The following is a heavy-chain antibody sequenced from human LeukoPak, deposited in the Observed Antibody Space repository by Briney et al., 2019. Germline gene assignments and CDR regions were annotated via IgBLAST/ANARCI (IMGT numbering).Heavy chain of an antibody. CDR2: ISSSSSYI. D-gene: IGHD6-6*01. CDR1: GFTFSSYS. Sequence: NPGRSLRLSCAASGFTFSSYSMNWVRQAPGKGLEWVSSISSSSSYIYYADSVKGRFTISRDNAKNSLYLQMNSLRAEDTAVYYCARDDFDIAARRRRSREGYWGQGTLVTVSS. J-gene: IGHJ4*02. CDR3: ARDDFDIAARRRRSREGY. V-gene: IGHV3-21*01.